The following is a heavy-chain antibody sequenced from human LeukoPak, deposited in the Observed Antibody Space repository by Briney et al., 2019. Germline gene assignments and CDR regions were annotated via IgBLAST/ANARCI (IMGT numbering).Heavy chain of an antibody. D-gene: IGHD6-13*01. J-gene: IGHJ4*02. CDR2: ISAHNGNT. Sequence: ASVKVSCKASGYTFTSYGISWVRQAPGQGLEWMGWISAHNGNTNYAQKLQGRVTMTTDTSTSTAYMELRSLRSDDTAVYYCARDLRVGSSWYFDYWGQGTLVTVSS. V-gene: IGHV1-18*01. CDR3: ARDLRVGSSWYFDY. CDR1: GYTFTSYG.